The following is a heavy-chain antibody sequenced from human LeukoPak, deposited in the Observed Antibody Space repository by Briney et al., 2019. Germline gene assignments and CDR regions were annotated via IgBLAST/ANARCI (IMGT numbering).Heavy chain of an antibody. J-gene: IGHJ4*02. CDR2: IKEDGSDK. CDR1: GFTFVTYW. V-gene: IGHV3-7*01. CDR3: AKDRSAVVRASPMDY. Sequence: GGSLRLSCAASGFTFVTYWMSWVRQAPGRGLEWVGNIKEDGSDKYYVDSVKGRFTISSDNSKNTLYLHMNSLRPEDTAVYYCAKDRSAVVRASPMDYWGQGTLVIVSS. D-gene: IGHD3-10*01.